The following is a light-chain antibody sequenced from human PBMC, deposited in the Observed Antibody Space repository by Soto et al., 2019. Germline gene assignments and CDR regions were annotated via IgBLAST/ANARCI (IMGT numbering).Light chain of an antibody. CDR3: QQYNNWPRFT. V-gene: IGKV3-11*02. CDR1: QSVGRY. CDR2: DSS. J-gene: IGKJ3*01. Sequence: EMVLTQSPATLSLSPGDRATLSCRASQSVGRYLAWYQQRPGQAPRLLIYDSSNRVTGIPARFSGNGSGRDFTLTISSLEPEDFAVYYCQQYNNWPRFTFGPGTKVDIK.